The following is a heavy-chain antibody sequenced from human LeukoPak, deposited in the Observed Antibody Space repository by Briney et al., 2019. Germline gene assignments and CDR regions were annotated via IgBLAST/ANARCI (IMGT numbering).Heavy chain of an antibody. D-gene: IGHD3-10*01. CDR1: GYTFTGYY. CDR3: AREGGYYYGSGRLSCYYYGMDV. CDR2: INPNSGGT. V-gene: IGHV1-2*04. J-gene: IGHJ6*04. Sequence: ASVKVSCKASGYTFTGYYMHWVRQAPGQGLEWMGWINPNSGGTNYAQKFQGWVTMTGDTSISTAYMELSRLRSDDTAVYYCAREGGYYYGSGRLSCYYYGMDVWGKGTTVTVSS.